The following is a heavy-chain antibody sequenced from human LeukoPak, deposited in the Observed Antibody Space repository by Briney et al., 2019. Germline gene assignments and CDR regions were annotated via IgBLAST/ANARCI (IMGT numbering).Heavy chain of an antibody. CDR3: ARAIAVADWGPWVDY. Sequence: NPSETLSLTCAVYGGSFSGYYWSWIRQPPGKGLEWIGEINHSGSTNYNPSLKSRVTISVDTSKNQFSLKLSSVTAADTAVCYCARAIAVADWGPWVDYWGQGTLVTVSS. J-gene: IGHJ4*02. V-gene: IGHV4-34*01. CDR1: GGSFSGYY. D-gene: IGHD6-19*01. CDR2: INHSGST.